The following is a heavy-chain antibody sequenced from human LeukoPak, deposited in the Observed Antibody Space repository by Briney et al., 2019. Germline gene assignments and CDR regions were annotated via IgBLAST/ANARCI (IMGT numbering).Heavy chain of an antibody. D-gene: IGHD6-13*01. J-gene: IGHJ4*02. CDR2: IYSSGIT. V-gene: IGHV3-53*01. CDR1: GLTVSSNY. Sequence: GGSLRLSCAASGLTVSSNYMTWVRQAPGKGLEWVSVIYSSGITYYADSVKGRFTISRDNSKNTLYLQMNSLRAEDTAIYYCARVAYSSNWYIDYWGQGTLVAVSS. CDR3: ARVAYSSNWYIDY.